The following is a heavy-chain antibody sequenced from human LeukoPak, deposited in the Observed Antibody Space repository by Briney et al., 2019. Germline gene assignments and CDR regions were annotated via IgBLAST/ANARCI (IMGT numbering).Heavy chain of an antibody. J-gene: IGHJ4*02. V-gene: IGHV7-4-1*02. CDR3: ARAESYDSVWGSYRTLDY. Sequence: ASVKVSCKTSGYTFTNYAVNWVRQAPGQGLEWMGWINTNTGNPTYAQGFTGRFVFSLDTSVSTAYLQINSLKAEDTAVYYCARAESYDSVWGSYRTLDYWGQGTLVTVSS. CDR1: GYTFTNYA. D-gene: IGHD3-16*02. CDR2: INTNTGNP.